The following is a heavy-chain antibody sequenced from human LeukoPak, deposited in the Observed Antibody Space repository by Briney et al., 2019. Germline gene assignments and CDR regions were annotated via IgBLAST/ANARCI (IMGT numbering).Heavy chain of an antibody. J-gene: IGHJ5*02. CDR3: ARLAGDSSSWYTRRWFDP. Sequence: SETLSLTCAVYGGSFSGYYWSWIRQPPGKGLEWIGEINHSGSTNYNPSLKSRVTISVDTSKNQFSLKLSSVTAADTAVYYCARLAGDSSSWYTRRWFDPWGQGTLVTVSS. D-gene: IGHD6-13*01. CDR2: INHSGST. CDR1: GGSFSGYY. V-gene: IGHV4-34*01.